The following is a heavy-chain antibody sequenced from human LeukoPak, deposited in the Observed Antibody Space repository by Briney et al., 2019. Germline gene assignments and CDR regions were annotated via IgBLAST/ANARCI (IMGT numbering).Heavy chain of an antibody. V-gene: IGHV4-34*01. CDR2: INHSGST. D-gene: IGHD5-24*01. J-gene: IGHJ5*02. Sequence: SETLSLTCAVYGESFSGYYWSWFRQPPGKGLEWIGEINHSGSTNYNPSIKSRVTISVDTFKNQFSLKLSSVTAADTAVYYCARRPVEMAAIREDNWFDPWGQGTLVTVSS. CDR1: GESFSGYY. CDR3: ARRPVEMAAIREDNWFDP.